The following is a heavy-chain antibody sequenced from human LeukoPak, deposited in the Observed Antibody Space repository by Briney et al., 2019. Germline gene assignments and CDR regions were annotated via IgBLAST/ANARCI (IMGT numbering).Heavy chain of an antibody. CDR1: GYTFTGYY. CDR2: INPNSGGT. J-gene: IGHJ4*02. D-gene: IGHD6-19*01. V-gene: IGHV1-2*02. CDR3: ARDGGQWLENLRFDY. Sequence: ASVKVSCKASGYTFTGYYIHWVRQAPGQGLEWMGWINPNSGGTNYAQKFQGRVTMTRDTSISTAYMELRSLRSDDTAVYYCARDGGQWLENLRFDYWGQGTLVTVSS.